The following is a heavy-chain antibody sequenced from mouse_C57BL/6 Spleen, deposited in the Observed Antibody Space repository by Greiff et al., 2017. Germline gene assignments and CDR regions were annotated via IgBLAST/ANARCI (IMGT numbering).Heavy chain of an antibody. CDR1: GYTFTSYW. J-gene: IGHJ3*01. CDR2: IYPSDSET. Sequence: QVQLQQPGAELVRPGSSVKLSCKASGYTFTSYWMDWVKQRPGQGLEWIGNIYPSDSETHYNQKFKDKATLTVDKSSSTAYMQLSSLTSGDSAVYYCARGEWFAYWGQGTLVTVSA. CDR3: ARGEWFAY. V-gene: IGHV1-61*01.